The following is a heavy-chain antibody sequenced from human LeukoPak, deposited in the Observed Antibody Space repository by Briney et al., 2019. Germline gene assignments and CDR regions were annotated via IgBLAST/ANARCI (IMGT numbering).Heavy chain of an antibody. CDR3: ARGHRRIAAAGTEGDY. CDR2: MNPNSGNI. D-gene: IGHD6-13*01. V-gene: IGHV1-8*01. J-gene: IGHJ4*02. Sequence: ASVKVSCKASGYTFTSYDINWVRQATGQGLEWMGWMNPNSGNIGYAQKFQGRVTMTRNTSISTAYMELSSLRSEDTAVYYCARGHRRIAAAGTEGDYWGQGTLVTVSS. CDR1: GYTFTSYD.